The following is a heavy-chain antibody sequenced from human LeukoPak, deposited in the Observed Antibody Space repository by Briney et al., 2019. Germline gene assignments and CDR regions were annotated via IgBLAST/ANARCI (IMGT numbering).Heavy chain of an antibody. D-gene: IGHD3-22*01. CDR3: AKNHDSNGYHTDDAFGI. J-gene: IGHJ3*02. Sequence: GGSLRLSCAASGFTFNTYAMNWVRQAPGKGLEWVSVISVSGSSTYYADSVKGRFTISRDSSKSTLYLQMNSLRAEDTAIYYCAKNHDSNGYHTDDAFGIWGQGTMVTVSS. CDR2: ISVSGSST. V-gene: IGHV3-23*01. CDR1: GFTFNTYA.